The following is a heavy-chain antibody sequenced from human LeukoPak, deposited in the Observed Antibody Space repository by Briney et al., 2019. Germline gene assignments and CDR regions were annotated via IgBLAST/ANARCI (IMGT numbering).Heavy chain of an antibody. D-gene: IGHD3-10*01. V-gene: IGHV3-64D*09. J-gene: IGHJ4*02. CDR2: ISSNGGNT. CDR3: VKEGGSGSYYAFDY. CDR1: GFTFRSYA. Sequence: PGGSLRLSCSASGFTFRSYAMHWVRQAPGKGLEYVSAISSNGGNTYYVDSVKGRFTISRDNSKNTLYLQMSSLRAEDTAMYYCVKEGGSGSYYAFDYWGQGTLVTVSS.